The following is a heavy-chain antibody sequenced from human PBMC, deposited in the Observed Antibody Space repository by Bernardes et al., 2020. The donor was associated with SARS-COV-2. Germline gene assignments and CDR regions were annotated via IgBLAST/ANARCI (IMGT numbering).Heavy chain of an antibody. V-gene: IGHV5-51*01. D-gene: IGHD3-10*01. Sequence: GESLKISCRDSGSTFSHYWIVWVRQLPGKGLEWMGVIYPGDSDTRYSPAFEGQVTISADRSISTAYLQWSNLRASDTAMYFCVRHGRGFSADGNYYFTGLDVWGQGTPVTVSS. J-gene: IGHJ6*02. CDR1: GSTFSHYW. CDR3: VRHGRGFSADGNYYFTGLDV. CDR2: IYPGDSDT.